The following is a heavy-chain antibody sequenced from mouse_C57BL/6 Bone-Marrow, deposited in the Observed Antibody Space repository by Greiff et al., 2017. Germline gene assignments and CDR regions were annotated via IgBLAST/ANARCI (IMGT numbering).Heavy chain of an antibody. CDR2: IHPNSGST. Sequence: QVQLQQPGAELVKPGASVKLSCKASGYTFTSYSMHWVKQRPGQGLEWIGIIHPNSGSTNYNEKFKGKATLTVDKSSSTAYMQLSSLTSEDSAVYYCARSLWVTTTFAYLGKGTLVTVSA. CDR1: GYTFTSYS. CDR3: ARSLWVTTTFAY. V-gene: IGHV1-64*01. J-gene: IGHJ3*01. D-gene: IGHD2-1*01.